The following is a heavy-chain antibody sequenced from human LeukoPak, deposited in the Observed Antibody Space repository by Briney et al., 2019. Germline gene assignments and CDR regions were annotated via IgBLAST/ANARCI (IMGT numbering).Heavy chain of an antibody. CDR1: GFTFSGSA. CDR3: TTQFITVPGGY. V-gene: IGHV3-73*01. Sequence: GGSLRLSCAASGFTFSGSAMHWVRQASGKGLEWVGRIRSKTKNYATSYAASVEGRFTISRDDSKNTAYLQIKSLRTEDTAVYYCTTQFITVPGGYWGQGTLVTVSS. CDR2: IRSKTKNYAT. D-gene: IGHD4-17*01. J-gene: IGHJ4*02.